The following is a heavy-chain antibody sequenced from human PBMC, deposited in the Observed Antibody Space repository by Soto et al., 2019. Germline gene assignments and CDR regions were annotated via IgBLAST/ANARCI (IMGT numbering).Heavy chain of an antibody. CDR1: GFTFSSYG. CDR2: IWYDGSNK. J-gene: IGHJ6*02. V-gene: IGHV3-33*01. CDR3: ARAPPYYYDSSGYYPPPYGMDV. D-gene: IGHD3-22*01. Sequence: PGGSLRLSCAASGFTFSSYGMHWVRQAPGKGLEWVAVIWYDGSNKYYADSVKGRFTISRDNSKNTLYLQMNSLRAEDMAVYYCARAPPYYYDSSGYYPPPYGMDVWDQGTTVTVSS.